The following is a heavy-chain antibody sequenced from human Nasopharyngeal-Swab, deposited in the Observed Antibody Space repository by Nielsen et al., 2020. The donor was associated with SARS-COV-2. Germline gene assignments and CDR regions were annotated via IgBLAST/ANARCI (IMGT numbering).Heavy chain of an antibody. D-gene: IGHD3-10*01. CDR1: CDSVSIIIAA. V-gene: IGHV6-1*01. Sequence: QTPSLTPAISCDSVSIIIAACIWIRQSPSRGLEWLGRTYYRSQWYSDYAVSVKSRITINPDTAKNQFSLQLNSVTTEDTAVYYCARDRGALNVWGQGTTVTVSS. CDR3: ARDRGALNV. J-gene: IGHJ6*02. CDR2: TYYRSQWYS.